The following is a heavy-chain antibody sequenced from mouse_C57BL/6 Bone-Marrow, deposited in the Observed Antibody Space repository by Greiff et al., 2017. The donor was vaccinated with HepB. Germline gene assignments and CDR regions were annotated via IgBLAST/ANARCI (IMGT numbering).Heavy chain of an antibody. J-gene: IGHJ4*01. CDR2: ISSGGSYN. CDR1: GFTFSSYG. Sequence: DVHLVESGGDLVKPGGSLKLSCAASGFTFSSYGMSWVRQTPDKRLEWVATISSGGSYNYYPDSVKGRFTISRDNAKNTLYLQMSSLKSEDTAMYYCARQGLRPSYAMDYWGQGTSVTVSS. CDR3: ARQGLRPSYAMDY. D-gene: IGHD1-2*01. V-gene: IGHV5-6*01.